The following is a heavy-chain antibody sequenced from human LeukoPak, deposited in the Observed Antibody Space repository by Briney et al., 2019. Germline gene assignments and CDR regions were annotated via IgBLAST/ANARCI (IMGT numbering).Heavy chain of an antibody. V-gene: IGHV3-30*02. CDR3: VKGKWEDNHYYYGLDV. CDR2: ILYDGSNK. CDR1: GFTFSNYV. D-gene: IGHD1-26*01. J-gene: IGHJ6*02. Sequence: GRSLRLSCAASGFTFSNYVMHWVRQAPGKGLEWVALILYDGSNKYSVKGRLTISRDNSKNTVDLQMDSLRPEDTAVYFCVKGKWEDNHYYYGLDVWGQGTAVSVAS.